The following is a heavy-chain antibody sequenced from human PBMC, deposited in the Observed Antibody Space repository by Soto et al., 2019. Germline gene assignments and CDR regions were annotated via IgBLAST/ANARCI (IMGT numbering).Heavy chain of an antibody. D-gene: IGHD2-15*01. CDR1: GFTFSDHY. V-gene: IGHV3-72*01. Sequence: GGSLRLSCAASGFTFSDHYMDWVRQAPGKGLEWVGRTRNKANSYTTEYAASVKGRFTISRDDSKNSLYLQMNSLKTEDTAVYYCACGTPWYYYGMDVWGQGTTVTVSS. J-gene: IGHJ6*02. CDR3: ACGTPWYYYGMDV. CDR2: TRNKANSYTT.